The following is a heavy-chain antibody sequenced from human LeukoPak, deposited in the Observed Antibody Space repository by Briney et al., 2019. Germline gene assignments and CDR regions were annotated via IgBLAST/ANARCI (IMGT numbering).Heavy chain of an antibody. CDR3: AEAYYYGSGSPSAFDI. J-gene: IGHJ3*02. V-gene: IGHV1-8*01. CDR2: MNPNSGNT. CDR1: GYTFTSYD. Sequence: ASMKVSCKASGYTFTSYDNNWVRQATGQGPEWMGWMNPNSGNTGYAQKFQGRVTMTRNTSISTAYMELSSLRSEDTAVYYCAEAYYYGSGSPSAFDIWGQGTMVTVSS. D-gene: IGHD3-10*01.